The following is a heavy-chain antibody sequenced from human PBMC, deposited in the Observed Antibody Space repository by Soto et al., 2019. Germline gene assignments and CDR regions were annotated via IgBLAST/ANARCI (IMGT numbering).Heavy chain of an antibody. D-gene: IGHD6-13*01. CDR2: IYYSGGT. CDR3: ASWNRYSSSWFN. J-gene: IGHJ4*02. V-gene: IGHV4-59*01. Sequence: XETLSLTCTVSGVSISSYYWSWIRQPPGKGLEWIGYIYYSGGTNYNPSLKSRVTISVDTSKNQFSLKLSSVTAANTAVYYCASWNRYSSSWFNWGQGTLVTVSS. CDR1: GVSISSYY.